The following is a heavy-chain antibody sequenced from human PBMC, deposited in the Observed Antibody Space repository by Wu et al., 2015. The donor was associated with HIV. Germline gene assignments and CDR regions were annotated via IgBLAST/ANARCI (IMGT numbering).Heavy chain of an antibody. CDR3: AKDYGIVGSTLPEYFQQ. Sequence: QVQLMQSGAEVRKPGASVKVSCKTSGYSFTDNYIHWVRQAPGQGLEWMGWINPNSGGSKSPQKFQGRVTMTRDTSVSTVYLELTRLKFDDTAVYYCAKDYGIVGSTLPEYFQQWGQGTLVT. D-gene: IGHD2-21*01. CDR1: GYSFTDNY. V-gene: IGHV1-2*02. CDR2: INPNSGGS. J-gene: IGHJ1*01.